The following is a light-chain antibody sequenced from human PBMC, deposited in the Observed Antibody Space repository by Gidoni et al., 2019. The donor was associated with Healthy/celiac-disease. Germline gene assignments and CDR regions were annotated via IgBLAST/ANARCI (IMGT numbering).Light chain of an antibody. J-gene: IGKJ1*01. Sequence: DIVLTQSPGTLSLSPGERATLSCRASQSVSSSYLAWYQQKPGQDPRLLIYGASSRATGIPDRFSGSGSGTDFTLTISRLEHEDLAVYYCQQYGSSPRTFGQGTKVEIK. CDR3: QQYGSSPRT. CDR2: GAS. CDR1: QSVSSSY. V-gene: IGKV3-20*01.